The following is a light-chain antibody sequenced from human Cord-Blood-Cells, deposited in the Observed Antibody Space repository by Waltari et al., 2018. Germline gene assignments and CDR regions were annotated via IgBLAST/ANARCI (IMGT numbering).Light chain of an antibody. J-gene: IGKJ1*01. CDR1: QSISSW. CDR3: QQYNSPWT. CDR2: DAS. Sequence: RVTITCRASQSISSWLAWYQQKPGKAPKLLIYDASSLESGVPSRFSGSGSGTEFTLTISSLQPDDFATYYCQQYNSPWTFGQGTKVEIK. V-gene: IGKV1-5*01.